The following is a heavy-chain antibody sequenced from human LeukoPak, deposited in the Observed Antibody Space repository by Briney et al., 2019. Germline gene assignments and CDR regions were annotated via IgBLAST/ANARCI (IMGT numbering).Heavy chain of an antibody. CDR1: GGSISDYY. V-gene: IGHV4-59*01. CDR3: AREYYSLSGRNWFDP. Sequence: SQTLSLTCTVSGGSISDYYWIWIRQPPGKGLEWVGHISNKGKTNYSPSLNSRVTISVDKSRNQFSLNLSSVTAADTAVYYCAREYYSLSGRNWFDPWGQGTLVTVSS. D-gene: IGHD3-10*01. CDR2: ISNKGKT. J-gene: IGHJ5*02.